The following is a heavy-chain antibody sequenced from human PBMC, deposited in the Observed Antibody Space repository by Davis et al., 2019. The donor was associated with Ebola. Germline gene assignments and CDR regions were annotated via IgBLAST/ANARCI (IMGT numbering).Heavy chain of an antibody. CDR1: GGSFSGYY. V-gene: IGHV4-34*01. D-gene: IGHD2-2*02. Sequence: SETLSLTCAVYGGSFSGYYWGWIRQPPGKGLEWIGSIYYSGSTYYNPSLKSRVTISVDTSKNQFSLKLSSVTAADTAVYYCASAGGYCSSTSCYSDDAFDIWGQGTMVTVSS. CDR3: ASAGGYCSSTSCYSDDAFDI. CDR2: IYYSGST. J-gene: IGHJ3*02.